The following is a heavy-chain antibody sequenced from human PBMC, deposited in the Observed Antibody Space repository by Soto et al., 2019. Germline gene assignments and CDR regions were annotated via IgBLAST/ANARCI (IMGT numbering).Heavy chain of an antibody. V-gene: IGHV1-69*06. Sequence: SVKVPCKASGGTFSSYAISWVRQAPGQGLEWMGGIIPIFGTANYAQKFQGRVTITADKSTSTAYMELSSLRSGDTAVYYCARDLRIAAAGTRGSLGYWGQGALVTVSS. CDR1: GGTFSSYA. CDR2: IIPIFGTA. CDR3: ARDLRIAAAGTRGSLGY. D-gene: IGHD6-13*01. J-gene: IGHJ4*02.